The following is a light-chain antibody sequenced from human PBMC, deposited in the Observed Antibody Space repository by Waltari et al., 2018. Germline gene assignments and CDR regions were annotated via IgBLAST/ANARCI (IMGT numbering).Light chain of an antibody. V-gene: IGLV1-40*01. J-gene: IGLJ3*02. CDR1: GSNIGAGYD. Sequence: QPVLTQPPSVSGAPGQKVTISCTGSGSNIGAGYDVPWYQQLPRAAPKLLIYGSTSRPLGVPDRFFGSTSGTSASPAITGLQAEDEGDYYCQSYDTSLSVVFGGGTKLTVL. CDR3: QSYDTSLSVV. CDR2: GST.